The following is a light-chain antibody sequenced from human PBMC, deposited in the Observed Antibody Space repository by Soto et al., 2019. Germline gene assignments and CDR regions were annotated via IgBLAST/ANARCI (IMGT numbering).Light chain of an antibody. Sequence: AIQMTQSPSSLSASVGDRVTITCRASQDISNALGWYQQKSGTAPKLLIYGASNLQSGVPSRFSGSGSGTDFTLTISSLQPEDFATYYCLQDYNYPRTFGQGTILEI. V-gene: IGKV1-6*01. CDR1: QDISNA. CDR3: LQDYNYPRT. CDR2: GAS. J-gene: IGKJ2*01.